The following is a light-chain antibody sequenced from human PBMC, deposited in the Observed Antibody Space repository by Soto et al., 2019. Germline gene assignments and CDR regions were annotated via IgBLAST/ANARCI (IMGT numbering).Light chain of an antibody. Sequence: QSALTQPASVSGSPGQSITISCTGTSSDIGNYNYVSWYQQHPGKAPKLMIYGVSNRPSGVSNRFSGSKSGNTASLTISGLQAEDEADYYCSSYTSSSTLNYVFGTGTKVTVL. V-gene: IGLV2-14*01. CDR3: SSYTSSSTLNYV. CDR1: SSDIGNYNY. J-gene: IGLJ1*01. CDR2: GVS.